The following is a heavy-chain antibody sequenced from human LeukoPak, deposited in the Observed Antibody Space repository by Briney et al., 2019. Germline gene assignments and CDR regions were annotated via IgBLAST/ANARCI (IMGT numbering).Heavy chain of an antibody. CDR2: MNPNSGNA. CDR3: ARLAPHRVLWVDYNSYMDV. CDR1: GYTFTSYD. V-gene: IGHV1-8*01. D-gene: IGHD3-10*01. Sequence: ASVKVSCKASGYTFTSYDINWVRQATGQGLEWMGWMNPNSGNAGYAQKFQGRVTMTRNTSISTAYMELSSLRSEDTAVYYCARLAPHRVLWVDYNSYMDVWGKGTTVTVSS. J-gene: IGHJ6*03.